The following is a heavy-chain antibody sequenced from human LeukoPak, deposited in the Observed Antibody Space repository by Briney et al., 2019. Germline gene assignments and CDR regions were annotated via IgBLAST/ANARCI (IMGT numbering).Heavy chain of an antibody. V-gene: IGHV1-8*03. D-gene: IGHD6-19*01. Sequence: ASVKVSCKASGYTFTNYDINWVRQATGQGLEWMGWMNPNSGNTGYAQKFQGRVTITRATSISTAYMELSSLRSEDTAVYYCATLLTYSSGWFLYWGQGTLVTVSS. CDR1: GYTFTNYD. CDR2: MNPNSGNT. CDR3: ATLLTYSSGWFLY. J-gene: IGHJ4*02.